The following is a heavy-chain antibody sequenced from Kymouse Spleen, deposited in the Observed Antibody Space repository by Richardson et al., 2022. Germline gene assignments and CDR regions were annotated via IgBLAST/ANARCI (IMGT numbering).Heavy chain of an antibody. CDR1: GFTFSNAW. CDR3: TTGIAVAGHYYYYGMDV. Sequence: EVQLVESGGGLVKPGGSLRLSCAASGFTFSNAWMSWVRQAPGKGLEWVGRIKSKTDGGTTDYAAPVKGRFTISRDDSKNTLYLQMNSLKTEDTAVYYCTTGIAVAGHYYYYGMDVWGQGTTVTVSS. V-gene: IGHV3-15*01. J-gene: IGHJ6*02. D-gene: IGHD6-19*01. CDR2: IKSKTDGGTT.